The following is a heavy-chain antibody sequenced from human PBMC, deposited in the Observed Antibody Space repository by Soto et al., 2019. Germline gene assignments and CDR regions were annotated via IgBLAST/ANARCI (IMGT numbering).Heavy chain of an antibody. D-gene: IGHD3-22*01. CDR3: AQSPKVISTSLDY. Sequence: GGSLRLSCVASGFTFSSYALNCVRQAPGRGLEWVSAISGSGGTTYYADSVKGRFTISRDNSKSTLFLQMNSLRAEDAAIYYCAQSPKVISTSLDYWAQGSLVTVSS. J-gene: IGHJ4*02. CDR2: ISGSGGTT. CDR1: GFTFSSYA. V-gene: IGHV3-23*01.